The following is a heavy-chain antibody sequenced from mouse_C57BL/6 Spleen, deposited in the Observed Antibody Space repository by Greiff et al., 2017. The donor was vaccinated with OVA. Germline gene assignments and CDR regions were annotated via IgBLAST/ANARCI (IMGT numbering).Heavy chain of an antibody. CDR1: GYTFTSYW. V-gene: IGHV1-50*01. CDR3: ARTHYDYDGLHWYFDV. Sequence: QVQLQQPGAELVKPGASVKLSCKASGYTFTSYWMQWVKQRPGQGLEWIGEIDPSDSYTNYNQKFKGKATLTVDTSSSTAYMQLSSLTSEDSAVYYCARTHYDYDGLHWYFDVWGTGTTVTVSS. J-gene: IGHJ1*03. D-gene: IGHD2-4*01. CDR2: IDPSDSYT.